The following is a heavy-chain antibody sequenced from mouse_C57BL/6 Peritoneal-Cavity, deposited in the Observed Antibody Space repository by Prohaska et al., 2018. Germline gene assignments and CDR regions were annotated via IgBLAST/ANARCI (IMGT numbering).Heavy chain of an antibody. CDR3: ARRDYYGSSHFDY. CDR2: IYWDDDK. D-gene: IGHD1-1*01. Sequence: QVTLKESGPGILQSSQTLSLTCSFSGFSLSTSGMGLSWIRQPSGKGLEWLAHIYWDDDKRYNPYLKSRLTICEDTSRNQVFLKITSVDTADTATYYCARRDYYGSSHFDYWGQGTTLTVSS. CDR1: GFSLSTSGMG. V-gene: IGHV8-12*01. J-gene: IGHJ2*01.